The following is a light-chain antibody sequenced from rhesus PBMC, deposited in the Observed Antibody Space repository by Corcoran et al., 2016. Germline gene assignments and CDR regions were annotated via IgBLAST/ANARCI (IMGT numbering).Light chain of an antibody. Sequence: DIQMTQSPSSVSASVGDRVTITCRASQGISSYLAWYQQKPGKAPKLLINYATALQRGVPTRFSGSGSGTEFTLTISRLQPEDFASYYCQQYNSLSLTFGGGTKVEIK. CDR3: QQYNSLSLT. V-gene: IGKV1-25*01. CDR2: YAT. CDR1: QGISSY. J-gene: IGKJ4*01.